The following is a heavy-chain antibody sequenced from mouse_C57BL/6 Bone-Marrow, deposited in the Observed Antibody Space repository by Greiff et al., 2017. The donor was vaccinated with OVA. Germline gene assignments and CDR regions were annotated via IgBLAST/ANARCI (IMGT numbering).Heavy chain of an antibody. J-gene: IGHJ1*03. Sequence: VQLQQPGAELVKPGASVKLSCKASGYTFTSYWMHWVKQRPGQGLEWIGMIHPNSGSTNYNEKFKSKATLTVDKSSSTAYMQLSSLTSEDSAVYYCARPPYSNFYWYFDVWGTGTTVTVSS. D-gene: IGHD2-5*01. CDR3: ARPPYSNFYWYFDV. CDR1: GYTFTSYW. V-gene: IGHV1-64*01. CDR2: IHPNSGST.